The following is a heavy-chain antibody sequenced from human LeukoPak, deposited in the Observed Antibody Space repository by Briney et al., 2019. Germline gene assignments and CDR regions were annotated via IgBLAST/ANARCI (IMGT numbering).Heavy chain of an antibody. V-gene: IGHV1-2*02. CDR2: INPNSGGT. Sequence: ASVKVSCKASGYTFTGYYMHWVRQAPGQGLEWMGWINPNSGGTNYAQKFQGRVTMTRDTSISTAYMELSRLRSDDTAVYYCARGHSPYSGSYGLWGQGTLVTVSS. D-gene: IGHD1-26*01. CDR3: ARGHSPYSGSYGL. CDR1: GYTFTGYY. J-gene: IGHJ4*02.